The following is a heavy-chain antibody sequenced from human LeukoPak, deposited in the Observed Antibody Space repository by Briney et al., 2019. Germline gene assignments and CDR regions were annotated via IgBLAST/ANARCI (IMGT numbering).Heavy chain of an antibody. CDR2: ISYDGSNK. J-gene: IGHJ4*02. V-gene: IGHV3-30*03. Sequence: PGGSLRLSCAATGFTFSSFSMHWVRQAPGKGLEWVAVISYDGSNKYYADSVKGRFTISRDNSKNTLYLQMNSLRAEDTAVYYCARVRPGIAAAGPFDYWGQGTLVTVSS. CDR1: GFTFSSFS. D-gene: IGHD6-13*01. CDR3: ARVRPGIAAAGPFDY.